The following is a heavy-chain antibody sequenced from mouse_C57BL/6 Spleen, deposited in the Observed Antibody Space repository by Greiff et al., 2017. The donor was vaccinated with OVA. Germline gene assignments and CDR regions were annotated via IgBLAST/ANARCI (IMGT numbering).Heavy chain of an antibody. CDR2: IYPSDSET. CDR1: GYTFTSYW. J-gene: IGHJ2*01. D-gene: IGHD1-1*01. Sequence: VQLQQSGAELVRPGSSVKLSCKASGYTFTSYWMDWVKQRPGQGLEWIGNIYPSDSETHYNQKFKDKATLTVDKSSSTAYMQLSSLTSEDSAVYYCARTGYYGSSSFDYWGQGTTLTVSS. V-gene: IGHV1-61*01. CDR3: ARTGYYGSSSFDY.